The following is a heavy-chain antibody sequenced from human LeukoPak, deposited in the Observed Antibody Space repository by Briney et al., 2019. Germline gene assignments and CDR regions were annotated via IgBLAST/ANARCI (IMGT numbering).Heavy chain of an antibody. V-gene: IGHV3-33*06. D-gene: IGHD6-6*01. CDR1: GFTFSSYG. CDR3: AKDLGGSSSPDYYFDY. Sequence: PGRSLRLSCAASGFTFSSYGMHWVRQAPGKGLEWVAVIWYDGSNKYYADSVKGRFTISRDNSKNTLYLQMNSLRAEDTAVYYCAKDLGGSSSPDYYFDYWGQGTLVIVSS. CDR2: IWYDGSNK. J-gene: IGHJ4*02.